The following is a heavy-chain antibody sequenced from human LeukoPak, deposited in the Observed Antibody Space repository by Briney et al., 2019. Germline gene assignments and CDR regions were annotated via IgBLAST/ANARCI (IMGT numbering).Heavy chain of an antibody. CDR1: GFTFSSSW. J-gene: IGHJ4*02. V-gene: IGHV3-74*01. CDR2: MKTDGTRI. Sequence: PGGSLRLSCAVSGFTFSSSWMHWVRQAPGKGLVWVSRMKTDGTRIEYADSVKGRFTISRDNAKNTLFLQMSSLRVEDTAVYYCARGADHGGSYYPDWGQGTRVTVSS. D-gene: IGHD3-10*01. CDR3: ARGADHGGSYYPD.